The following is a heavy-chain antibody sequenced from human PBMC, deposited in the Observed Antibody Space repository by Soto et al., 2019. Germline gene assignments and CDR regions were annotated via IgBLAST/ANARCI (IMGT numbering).Heavy chain of an antibody. CDR3: ARDYPRGCSSTSCYPGPRFDP. CDR1: GFTFSSYA. CDR2: ISYDGSNK. V-gene: IGHV3-30-3*01. Sequence: RLSCAASGFTFSSYAMHWVRQAPGKGLEWVAVISYDGSNKYYADSVKGRFTISRDNSKNTLYLQMNSLRAEDTAVYYCARDYPRGCSSTSCYPGPRFDPWGQGTLVTVSS. D-gene: IGHD2-2*01. J-gene: IGHJ5*02.